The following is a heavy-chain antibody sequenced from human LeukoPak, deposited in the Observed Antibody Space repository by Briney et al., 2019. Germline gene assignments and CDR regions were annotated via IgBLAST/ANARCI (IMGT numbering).Heavy chain of an antibody. D-gene: IGHD6-13*01. CDR3: ASSSSWYDFDY. CDR1: GFTFSSYG. Sequence: PGGSLRLSCAASGFTFSSYGMHWVRQAPGKGLEWVAVISYDGSNKYYADSVKGRFTISRDNSKNTLYLQMNSLRAEDTAVYYCASSSSWYDFDYWGQGTLVTVSS. V-gene: IGHV3-30*19. J-gene: IGHJ4*02. CDR2: ISYDGSNK.